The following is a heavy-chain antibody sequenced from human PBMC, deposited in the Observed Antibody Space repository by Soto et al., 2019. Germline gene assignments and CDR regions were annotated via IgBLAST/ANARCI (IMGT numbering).Heavy chain of an antibody. J-gene: IGHJ5*02. Sequence: GGSLRLSCAASGFSFSSTDMTWFRQAPGKGLDWVSTIDGSGGTTYYADSVKGRFTISRDNSMNTVYLQMNSLRADDTALYYCAKNSGWFNTWGQGALVTVSS. V-gene: IGHV3-23*01. CDR3: AKNSGWFNT. CDR2: IDGSGGTT. CDR1: GFSFSSTD. D-gene: IGHD3-10*01.